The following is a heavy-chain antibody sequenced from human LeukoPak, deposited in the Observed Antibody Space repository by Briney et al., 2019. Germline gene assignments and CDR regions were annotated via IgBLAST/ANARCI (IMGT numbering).Heavy chain of an antibody. CDR1: VGTFSSYA. CDR2: IIPIFGTA. D-gene: IGHD3-9*01. J-gene: IGHJ5*02. Sequence: GSSVKVSCKASVGTFSSYAISWVRQAPGQGLEWMGGIIPIFGTANYAQKFQGRVTITADKSTSTAYMELSSLRSEDTAVYYCARAVLRYFDWLLAYNWFDPWGQGTLVTVSS. CDR3: ARAVLRYFDWLLAYNWFDP. V-gene: IGHV1-69*06.